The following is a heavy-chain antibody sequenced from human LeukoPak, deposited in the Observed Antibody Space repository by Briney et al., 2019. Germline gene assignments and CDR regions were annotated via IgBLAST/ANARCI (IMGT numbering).Heavy chain of an antibody. J-gene: IGHJ5*02. CDR3: ARRSWIQLQSAFDP. CDR1: GGSITSYY. Sequence: SETLSLTWTVSGGSITSYYGSWLRQPPGNGLEWIRDIYYSGSTNYNPSLKSRVTISADTSTNQFSLKLSSVTAADTAVYYCARRSWIQLQSAFDPWGQGTLVTVSS. D-gene: IGHD5-18*01. V-gene: IGHV4-59*01. CDR2: IYYSGST.